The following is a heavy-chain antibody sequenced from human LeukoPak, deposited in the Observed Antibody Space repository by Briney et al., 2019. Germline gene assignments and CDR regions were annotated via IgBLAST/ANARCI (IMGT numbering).Heavy chain of an antibody. CDR1: GGSISSSSYY. V-gene: IGHV4-39*07. Sequence: SETLSLTCTVSGGSISSSSYYWGWIRQPPGKGLEWIGSIYYSGSTYYNPSLKSRVTISVDTSKNQFSLKLSSVTAADTAVYYCARGARYYGPGSYYYFDYWGQGTLVTVSS. CDR2: IYYSGST. D-gene: IGHD3-10*01. CDR3: ARGARYYGPGSYYYFDY. J-gene: IGHJ4*02.